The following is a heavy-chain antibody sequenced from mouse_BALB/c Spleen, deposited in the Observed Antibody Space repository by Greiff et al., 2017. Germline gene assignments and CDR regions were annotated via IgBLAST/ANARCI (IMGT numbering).Heavy chain of an antibody. CDR1: GYAFTSSN. D-gene: IGHD1-1*01. CDR3: ARATTVVARGYLDY. CDR2: IDPYNGGT. V-gene: IGHV1S135*01. Sequence: EVQLQQSGPELVKPGASVKVSCKASGYAFTSSNMYWVKQSHGKSLEWIGYIDPYNGGTSYNQKFKGKATLTVHKSSSTAYMHLNSLTSEDAAVYYCARATTVVARGYLDYWGQGTTLTVSS. J-gene: IGHJ2*01.